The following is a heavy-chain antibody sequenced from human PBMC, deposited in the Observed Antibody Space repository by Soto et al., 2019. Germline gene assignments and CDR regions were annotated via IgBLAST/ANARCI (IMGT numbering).Heavy chain of an antibody. D-gene: IGHD2-15*01. V-gene: IGHV1-46*03. CDR2: INPSGGST. Sequence: QVQLVQSGAEVKKPGASVKVSCKASGYTFTSYYMHWVRQAPGQGLEWMGIINPSGGSTSYAQKFQGRVTMTRDTSTSTVYMELSSLRSEDTVVYYCARGGYCSGGSCYDEEDFDYWCQGTLVTVSS. CDR1: GYTFTSYY. CDR3: ARGGYCSGGSCYDEEDFDY. J-gene: IGHJ4*02.